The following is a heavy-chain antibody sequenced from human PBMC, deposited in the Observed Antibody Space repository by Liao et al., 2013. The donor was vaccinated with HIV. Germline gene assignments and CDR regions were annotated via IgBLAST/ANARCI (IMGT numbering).Heavy chain of an antibody. CDR3: ARDSYYYDSSGYYYNVDFDY. J-gene: IGHJ4*02. CDR1: GGSISSGSYY. V-gene: IGHV4-61*02. CDR2: IYTSGST. Sequence: QVQLQESGPGLVKPSQTLSLTCTVSGGSISSGSYYWSWIRQPAGKGLEWIGRIYTSGSTNYNPSLKSRVTISVDTSKNQFSLKLSSVTAADTAVYYCARDSYYYDSSGYYYNVDFDYWAREPWSPSPQ. D-gene: IGHD3-22*01.